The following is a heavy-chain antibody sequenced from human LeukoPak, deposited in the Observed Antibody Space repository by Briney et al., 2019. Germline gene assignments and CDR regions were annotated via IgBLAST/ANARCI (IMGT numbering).Heavy chain of an antibody. V-gene: IGHV5-51*01. D-gene: IGHD3-22*01. J-gene: IGHJ4*02. Sequence: GESLKISCKGFGYRFTNYWIAWVRQMPGKGLEWMGIIYPDDSETIYSPSFQGQVTFSVDKSITTAYLHWSSLKASDTAMFYCARLYYDVSGYFDYWGQGTLVTVSS. CDR3: ARLYYDVSGYFDY. CDR2: IYPDDSET. CDR1: GYRFTNYW.